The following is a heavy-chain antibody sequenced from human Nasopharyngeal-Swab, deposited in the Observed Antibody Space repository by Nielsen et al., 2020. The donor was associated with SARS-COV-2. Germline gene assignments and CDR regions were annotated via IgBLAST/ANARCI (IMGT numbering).Heavy chain of an antibody. CDR3: ARVTAYFDS. D-gene: IGHD5-18*01. V-gene: IGHV3-11*04. CDR1: GFTFSDYY. J-gene: IGHJ4*02. CDR2: ISSSGASI. Sequence: GGSLRLSCATSGFTFSDYYMSWIRQAPGKGLEWVSYISSSGASIYYADSVKGRFTISRDNAENSLYLQMNSLRAEDPAVYYCARVTAYFDSWGQGTLVTVSS.